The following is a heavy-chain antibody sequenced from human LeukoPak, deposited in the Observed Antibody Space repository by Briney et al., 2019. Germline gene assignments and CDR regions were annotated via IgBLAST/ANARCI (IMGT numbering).Heavy chain of an antibody. V-gene: IGHV3-53*01. CDR2: RHSGGNR. CDR3: VSHSDTLTSYSFDY. CDR1: GFAVSGNY. Sequence: GGSLRLSCVASGFAVSGNYMSWVRQAPGKGLEWVSIRHSGGNRYYAYSVKGRFTISSDNSKNTLSLQMNSLRAENTAVYYSVSHSDTLTSYSFDYWGQGTLVTVSS. J-gene: IGHJ4*02. D-gene: IGHD3-9*01.